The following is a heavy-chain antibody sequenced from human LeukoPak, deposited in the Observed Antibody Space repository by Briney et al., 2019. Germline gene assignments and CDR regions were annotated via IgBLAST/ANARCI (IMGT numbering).Heavy chain of an antibody. CDR1: GFTFSNAW. CDR2: IKSKTDGGTT. Sequence: PGGSLRLSCAASGFTFSNAWMSWVRQAPGKGLEWVGRIKSKTDGGTTDYAAPVKGRFTISRDDSKNTLHLQMNSLKTEDTAVYYCTTDTIAVAGICYWGQGTLVTVSS. V-gene: IGHV3-15*01. J-gene: IGHJ4*02. CDR3: TTDTIAVAGICY. D-gene: IGHD6-19*01.